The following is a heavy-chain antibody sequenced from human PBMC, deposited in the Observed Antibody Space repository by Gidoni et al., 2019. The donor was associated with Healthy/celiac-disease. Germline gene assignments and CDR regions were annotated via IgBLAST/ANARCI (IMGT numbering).Heavy chain of an antibody. Sequence: QVQLVQSGAEVKKPGSSVKVSCKASGGPFSSYAISWVRPAPGQGLEWMGGIIPIFGTANYAQKFQGRVTSTADESTSTAYMELSSLRSEDTAVYYCARGTSSIAAAGMFGDYWGQGTLVTVSS. CDR3: ARGTSSIAAAGMFGDY. CDR2: IIPIFGTA. D-gene: IGHD6-13*01. CDR1: GGPFSSYA. J-gene: IGHJ4*02. V-gene: IGHV1-69*01.